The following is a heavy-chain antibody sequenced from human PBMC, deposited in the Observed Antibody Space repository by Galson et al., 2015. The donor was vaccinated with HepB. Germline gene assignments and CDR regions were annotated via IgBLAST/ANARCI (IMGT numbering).Heavy chain of an antibody. D-gene: IGHD3-16*01. Sequence: SVKVSCKASGYSFINYAMHWVRQAPGQRPEWMGWINPANAKTKYSQKSQDRVTITSDTSATIVYMELSSLRSEDAAIYYCARDRGGQNWFDPWGQGTLVTVSS. J-gene: IGHJ5*02. CDR1: GYSFINYA. CDR3: ARDRGGQNWFDP. V-gene: IGHV1-3*01. CDR2: INPANAKT.